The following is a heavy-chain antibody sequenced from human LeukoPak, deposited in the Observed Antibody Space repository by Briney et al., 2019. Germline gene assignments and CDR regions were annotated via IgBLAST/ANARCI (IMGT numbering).Heavy chain of an antibody. J-gene: IGHJ5*02. CDR3: ASHSSGWYNSQFDP. V-gene: IGHV4-39*02. CDR2: IYYSGST. Sequence: SETLSLTCTVSGGSISSSCYCWGWIRQPPGRGLEWIGSIYYSGSTYYNPSLKSRVTISVDTSKNHFSLKLSSVTAADTAVYYCASHSSGWYNSQFDPWGQGTLVTVSS. D-gene: IGHD6-19*01. CDR1: GGSISSSCYC.